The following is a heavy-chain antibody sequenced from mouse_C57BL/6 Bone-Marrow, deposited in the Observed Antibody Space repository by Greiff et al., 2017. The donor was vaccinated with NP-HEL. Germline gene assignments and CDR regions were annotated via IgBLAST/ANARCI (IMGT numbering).Heavy chain of an antibody. J-gene: IGHJ2*01. CDR3: ATFYYGSSRTDY. CDR2: IDPVDGET. Sequence: VQLQQSGAELVKPGASVKLSCTASGFNIKDYYMHWVKQRTEQGLEWIGRIDPVDGETKYAPKFPGKATITADTSSNTAYLQLSSLTSEDTAVYYWATFYYGSSRTDYWGQGTTLTVSS. V-gene: IGHV14-2*01. CDR1: GFNIKDYY. D-gene: IGHD1-1*01.